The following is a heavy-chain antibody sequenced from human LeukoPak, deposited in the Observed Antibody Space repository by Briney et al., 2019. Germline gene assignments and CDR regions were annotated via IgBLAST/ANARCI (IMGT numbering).Heavy chain of an antibody. D-gene: IGHD3-9*01. CDR2: ISAYNGNT. CDR3: ARDRPYYDILTGPDY. CDR1: GYTFTSYG. J-gene: IGHJ4*02. Sequence: ASVKVSCKASGYTFTSYGISWVRQAPGQGLEWMGRISAYNGNTNYAQKLQGRVTMTTDTSTSTAYMELRSLRSDDMAVYYCARDRPYYDILTGPDYWGQGTLVTVSS. V-gene: IGHV1-18*03.